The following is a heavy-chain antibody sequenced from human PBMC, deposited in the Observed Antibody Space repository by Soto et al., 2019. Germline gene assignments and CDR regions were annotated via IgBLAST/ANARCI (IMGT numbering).Heavy chain of an antibody. Sequence: QVQLQQWGAGLLKPSETLSLTCAVYGGSFSGYYWTWIRQPPGTGLEWIGEINHSGSTNYNPSLKSRCTISVDTSKNPFSLKLSSVTAAVTAVYYCARDKITGLFDYWGQGTLVTVSS. D-gene: IGHD2-8*02. CDR2: INHSGST. CDR1: GGSFSGYY. CDR3: ARDKITGLFDY. J-gene: IGHJ4*02. V-gene: IGHV4-34*01.